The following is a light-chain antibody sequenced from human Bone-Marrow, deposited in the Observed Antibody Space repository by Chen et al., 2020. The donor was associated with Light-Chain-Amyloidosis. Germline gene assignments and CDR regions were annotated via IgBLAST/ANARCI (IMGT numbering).Light chain of an antibody. CDR1: DLPTKY. CDR2: RDT. V-gene: IGLV3-25*03. J-gene: IGLJ2*01. CDR3: QSGDSRGTYEVI. Sequence: SYELTQPPSVSVSPGQTARITCSGDDLPTKYAYWYQQKPGQAPVLVIHRDTERPTGISERLSGNSSGTTATLTISGAQAEDEADCNCQSGDSRGTYEVILGGGTKLTDL.